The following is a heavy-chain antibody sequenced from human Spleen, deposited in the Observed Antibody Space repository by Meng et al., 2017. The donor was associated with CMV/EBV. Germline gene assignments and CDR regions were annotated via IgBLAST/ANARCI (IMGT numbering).Heavy chain of an antibody. J-gene: IGHJ3*02. Sequence: ASVKVSCKASGYTFTAHYFHWVRQAPGQGLEWMGWIHPHRGDTNYAQQFQGRVTLTRDTSINTGYMELTRLRSDDTAVYYCANAALDAFDIWGQGTMVTVSS. CDR1: GYTFTAHY. CDR3: ANAALDAFDI. D-gene: IGHD6-6*01. CDR2: IHPHRGDT. V-gene: IGHV1-2*02.